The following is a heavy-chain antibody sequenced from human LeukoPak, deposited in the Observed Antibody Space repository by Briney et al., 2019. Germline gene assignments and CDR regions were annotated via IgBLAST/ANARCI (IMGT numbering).Heavy chain of an antibody. CDR3: ARDFWISSFPHYNTHYFDY. CDR1: GGSISSYY. J-gene: IGHJ4*02. CDR2: IYYSGST. V-gene: IGHV4-59*01. D-gene: IGHD3-3*01. Sequence: SETLSLTCTVSGGSISSYYWSWIRQPPGKGLEWIGYIYYSGSTNYNPSLKSRVTISVDTSKNQFSLKLSSVTAADPAVYYCARDFWISSFPHYNTHYFDYWGQGALVTVSS.